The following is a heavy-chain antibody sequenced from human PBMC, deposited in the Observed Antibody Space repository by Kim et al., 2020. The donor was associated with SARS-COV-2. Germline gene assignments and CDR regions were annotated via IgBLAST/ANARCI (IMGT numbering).Heavy chain of an antibody. CDR1: GFTFTSSA. D-gene: IGHD3-22*01. CDR2: IVVGSGNT. Sequence: SVKVSCKASGFTFTSSAVQWVRQARGQRLEWIGWIVVGSGNTNYAQKFQERVTITRDMSTSTAYMELSSLRSEDTAVYYCAVQPSYYYDSSGYYFDYWGQGTLVTVSS. CDR3: AVQPSYYYDSSGYYFDY. J-gene: IGHJ4*02. V-gene: IGHV1-58*01.